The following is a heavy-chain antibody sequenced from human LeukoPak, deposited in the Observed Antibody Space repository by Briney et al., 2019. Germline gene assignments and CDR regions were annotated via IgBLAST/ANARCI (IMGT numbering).Heavy chain of an antibody. Sequence: GASVKVSCKASGYTFTGYYMHWVRQAPGQGLEWMGWINPNSGGTNYAQKFQGWVTMTRDTSISTAYMELSRLRSDDTAVYYCARGGQGVTWYYYGSGSYYPPDYWGQGTLVTVSS. J-gene: IGHJ4*02. CDR2: INPNSGGT. D-gene: IGHD3-10*01. CDR3: ARGGQGVTWYYYGSGSYYPPDY. V-gene: IGHV1-2*04. CDR1: GYTFTGYY.